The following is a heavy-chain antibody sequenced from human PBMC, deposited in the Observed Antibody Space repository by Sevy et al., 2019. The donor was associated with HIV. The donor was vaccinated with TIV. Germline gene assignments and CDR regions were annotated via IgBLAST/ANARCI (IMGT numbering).Heavy chain of an antibody. CDR2: IRSKAYGGTT. J-gene: IGHJ4*02. CDR3: TRGGVGMATIYFDY. Sequence: GGSLRLSCTASGFTFGDYAMSWFRQAPGKGLEWVGFIRSKAYGGTTEYAASVKGRFTISRDDSKSIAYLQMNGLKTEDTAVYYCTRGGVGMATIYFDYWGQGTLVTVSS. V-gene: IGHV3-49*03. D-gene: IGHD5-12*01. CDR1: GFTFGDYA.